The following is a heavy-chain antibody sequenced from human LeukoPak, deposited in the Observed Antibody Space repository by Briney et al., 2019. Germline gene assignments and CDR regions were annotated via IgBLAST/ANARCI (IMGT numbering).Heavy chain of an antibody. Sequence: GSLRLSCSASGFTFSSYAMHWVRQAPGKGLEYVSAISSNGGSTYYADSVKGRFTVSRDNPKNTLYLQMSSLRAEDTAVYYCVKGKLLWFGELFPYGMDVWGKGTTVTVSS. J-gene: IGHJ6*04. V-gene: IGHV3-64D*06. D-gene: IGHD3-10*01. CDR2: ISSNGGST. CDR3: VKGKLLWFGELFPYGMDV. CDR1: GFTFSSYA.